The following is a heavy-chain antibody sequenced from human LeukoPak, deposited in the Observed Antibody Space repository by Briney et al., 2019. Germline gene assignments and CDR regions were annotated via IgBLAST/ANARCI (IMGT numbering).Heavy chain of an antibody. CDR2: ISSSSSTI. J-gene: IGHJ6*02. CDR1: GFTFSSYS. CDR3: ARTLYSGYDAHLNYGMDV. D-gene: IGHD5-12*01. V-gene: IGHV3-48*04. Sequence: GGSLRLSCAASGFTFSSYSMNWVRQAPGKGLEWVSYISSSSSTIYYADSVKGRFTISRDNAKNSLYLQMNSLRAEDTAVYYCARTLYSGYDAHLNYGMDVWGQGTTVTVSS.